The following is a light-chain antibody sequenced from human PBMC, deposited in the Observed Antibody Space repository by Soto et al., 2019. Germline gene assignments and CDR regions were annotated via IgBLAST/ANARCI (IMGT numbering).Light chain of an antibody. V-gene: IGKV3-20*01. CDR1: QSVSSSY. CDR2: VAS. J-gene: IGKJ1*01. Sequence: EIVLTQSPATLSLSPGERATLSCRASQSVSSSYLAWYQQKPGQAPRLLIYVASSRATGIPDRFSGSGSGTDFTLTISRLEPEDFAVYYCQQYVSSPWTFGQGTKVDIK. CDR3: QQYVSSPWT.